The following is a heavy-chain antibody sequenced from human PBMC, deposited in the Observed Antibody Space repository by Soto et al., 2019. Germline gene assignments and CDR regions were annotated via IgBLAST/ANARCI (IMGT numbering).Heavy chain of an antibody. Sequence: SETLSLTCAVYGGSFSGYYWSWIRQPPGKGLEWIGEINHSGNTNYNPSLKSRVTISVDTSKNQFSLKLSSVTAADTAVYYCARVIYGSGSYIYYYYGMDVWGQGTTVTVSS. J-gene: IGHJ6*02. CDR2: INHSGNT. D-gene: IGHD3-10*01. V-gene: IGHV4-34*01. CDR1: GGSFSGYY. CDR3: ARVIYGSGSYIYYYYGMDV.